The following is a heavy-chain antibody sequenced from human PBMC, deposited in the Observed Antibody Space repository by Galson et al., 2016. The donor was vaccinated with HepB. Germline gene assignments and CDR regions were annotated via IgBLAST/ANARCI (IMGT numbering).Heavy chain of an antibody. Sequence: SLRLSCAPSGFIFTTYAMNWVRQAPGKGLEWLSAITAAGGVTYYADSVKGRFTIARDNSKNTLYLEMSSLRVEDTAVYYCAKDLQVSPLWFGELFPDDWGQGTLVAVSS. J-gene: IGHJ4*02. CDR2: ITAAGGVT. CDR3: AKDLQVSPLWFGELFPDD. D-gene: IGHD3-10*01. CDR1: GFIFTTYA. V-gene: IGHV3-23*01.